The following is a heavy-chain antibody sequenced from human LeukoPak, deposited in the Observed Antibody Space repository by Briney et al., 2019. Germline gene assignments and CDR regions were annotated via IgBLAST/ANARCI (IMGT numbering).Heavy chain of an antibody. V-gene: IGHV1-69*01. CDR1: GGTFSSYA. CDR3: ARAPHYYDSSGYYGEY. CDR2: IIPIFGTA. Sequence: GASVKVSCKASGGTFSSYAISWVRQAPGQGLEWMGGIIPIFGTANYAQKFQSRVTITADESTSTAYMELSSLRSEDTAVYYCARAPHYYDSSGYYGEYWGQGTLVTVSS. J-gene: IGHJ4*02. D-gene: IGHD3-22*01.